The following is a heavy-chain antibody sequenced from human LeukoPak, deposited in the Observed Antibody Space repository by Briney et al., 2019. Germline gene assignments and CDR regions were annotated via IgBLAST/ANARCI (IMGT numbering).Heavy chain of an antibody. Sequence: SETLSLTCTVSGGSISSGSYYWSWIRQPAGKGLEWIGRIYTSGSTHYNPSLKSRVTMSLDKSKNQFSLKLSSVTAADTAVYYCARGFHNRVTSYLFAFEYWGQGTLVTVSS. J-gene: IGHJ4*02. D-gene: IGHD3-9*01. CDR1: GGSISSGSYY. V-gene: IGHV4-61*02. CDR3: ARGFHNRVTSYLFAFEY. CDR2: IYTSGST.